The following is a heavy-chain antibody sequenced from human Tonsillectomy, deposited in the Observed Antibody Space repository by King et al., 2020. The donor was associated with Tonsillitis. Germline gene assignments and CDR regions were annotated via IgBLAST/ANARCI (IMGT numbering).Heavy chain of an antibody. D-gene: IGHD6-25*01. CDR3: AKRLSQRHDAFDV. CDR2: ITDTGCAT. Sequence: VQLVESGGGLVQPGGSLRLSCAASGFTFGDCAMAWVRQAPGKGLEWGSSITDTGCATYYADSGKGRFTISRDNSKNTVYLQMSSLKADDTALYYCAKRLSQRHDAFDVWGQGTVVTVSS. J-gene: IGHJ3*01. V-gene: IGHV3-23*04. CDR1: GFTFGDCA.